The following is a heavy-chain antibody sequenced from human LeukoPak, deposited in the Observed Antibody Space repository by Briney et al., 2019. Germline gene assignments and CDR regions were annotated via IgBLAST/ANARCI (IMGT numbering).Heavy chain of an antibody. V-gene: IGHV3-30*18. CDR2: ISYDGSNT. J-gene: IGHJ4*02. D-gene: IGHD3-16*01. CDR1: GFTFTSYG. CDR3: AKDDSTLGQSVNHYFDY. Sequence: PGRSLRLSCAASGFTFTSYGMHWVRQAPGKGLEWVAVISYDGSNTYYADSVKGRFTISRDDSKNTLFLHMNSLRAEDTAVYFCAKDDSTLGQSVNHYFDYWGQGALVTVSS.